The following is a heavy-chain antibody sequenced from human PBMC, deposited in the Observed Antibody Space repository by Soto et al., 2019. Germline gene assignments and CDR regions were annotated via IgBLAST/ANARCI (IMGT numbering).Heavy chain of an antibody. J-gene: IGHJ4*02. Sequence: SETLSLTCTVSGGSISSGGYYWSWIRQHPGKGLEWIGYIYYSGSTYYNPSLKSRVTISVDTSKNQFSLKLSSVTAADTAVYYCARSGKLRFLEWTFDYWGQGTLVTVSS. D-gene: IGHD3-3*01. CDR1: GGSISSGGYY. CDR3: ARSGKLRFLEWTFDY. CDR2: IYYSGST. V-gene: IGHV4-31*03.